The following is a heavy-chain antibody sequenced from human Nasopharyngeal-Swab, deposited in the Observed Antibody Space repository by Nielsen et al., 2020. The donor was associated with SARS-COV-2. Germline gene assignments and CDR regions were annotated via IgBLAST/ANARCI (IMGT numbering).Heavy chain of an antibody. J-gene: IGHJ6*03. CDR1: GDSVSSSSAA. Sequence: SQTLSLTCAISGDSVSSSSAAWNWIRQSPSRGLEWLGRTYYRSKWYNDYAVSVKSRITINPDTSKNQFSLHLNSVTPEDTAVYYCARARGACGDYYYYYYTDVWGKGTTVTVPS. CDR3: ARARGACGDYYYYYYTDV. CDR2: TYYRSKWYN. V-gene: IGHV6-1*01. D-gene: IGHD4-17*01.